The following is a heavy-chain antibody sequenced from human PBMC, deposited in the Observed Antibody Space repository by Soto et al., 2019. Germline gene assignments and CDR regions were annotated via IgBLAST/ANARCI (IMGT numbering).Heavy chain of an antibody. D-gene: IGHD2-2*02. V-gene: IGHV1-69*01. J-gene: IGHJ4*02. CDR2: IIPSFGTA. CDR3: ARAMGPAAAILGFADY. Sequence: QVPLVQSGAEVKKPGSSVKVSCKASGGTFSSYAISWVRQAPGQGLEWMGGIIPSFGTANYAQKFQGRVTITADESTSTAYMELSSLGSEDTAVYYCARAMGPAAAILGFADYWGQGTLVTVSS. CDR1: GGTFSSYA.